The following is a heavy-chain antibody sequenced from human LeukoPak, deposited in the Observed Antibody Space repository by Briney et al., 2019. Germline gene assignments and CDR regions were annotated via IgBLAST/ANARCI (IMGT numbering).Heavy chain of an antibody. D-gene: IGHD3-22*01. J-gene: IGHJ4*02. Sequence: ASVKVSCKASGYTFTGYYMHWVRQAPGQGLEWMGWINPNSGGTNYAQKFQGRVTMTRDTSISTAYMELSRPRSDDTAVYYCARVEEGSGYYYVPFDYWGQGTLVTVSS. CDR3: ARVEEGSGYYYVPFDY. CDR1: GYTFTGYY. V-gene: IGHV1-2*02. CDR2: INPNSGGT.